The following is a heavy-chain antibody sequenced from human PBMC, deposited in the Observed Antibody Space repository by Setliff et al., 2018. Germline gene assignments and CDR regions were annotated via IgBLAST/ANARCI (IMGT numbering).Heavy chain of an antibody. CDR3: ARGNMFDGSGRWFDY. CDR2: IYYGGSA. D-gene: IGHD3-10*01. Sequence: SETLSLTCSVSGDSMSTYYWNWIRQSPGKGLEWIGNIYYGGSANYNPSLKSRVTISVDMSKNQFSLRLNSLTAADTAIYYCARGNMFDGSGRWFDYWGQGTPVTVSS. J-gene: IGHJ4*02. V-gene: IGHV4-59*01. CDR1: GDSMSTYY.